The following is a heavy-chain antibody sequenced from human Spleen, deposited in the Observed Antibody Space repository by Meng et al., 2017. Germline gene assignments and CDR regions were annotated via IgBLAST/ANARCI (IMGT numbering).Heavy chain of an antibody. CDR1: GGSISSGSNY. D-gene: IGHD4-11*01. J-gene: IGHJ4*02. Sequence: QWQRAGPRVAEPSETRPLSCAVSGGSISSGSNYWNWVRQPPGKGLEWIGKVYYSGITYYNPSLESRVTISVDTSKNQFSLKLNSVTAADTAVYYCARGPTTMAHDFDYWGQGTLVTVSS. CDR3: ARGPTTMAHDFDY. CDR2: VYYSGIT. V-gene: IGHV4-39*07.